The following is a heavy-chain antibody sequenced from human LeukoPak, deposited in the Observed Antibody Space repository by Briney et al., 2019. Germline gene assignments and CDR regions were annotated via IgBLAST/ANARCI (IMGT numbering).Heavy chain of an antibody. CDR2: ISSSGSK. CDR3: ARGPSSSSWSRFDP. Sequence: GGSLRLSCSASGFTVNSYNMNWVRQAPGKGLEWVSCISSSGSKYYADSVKGRFTTSRDNGKSSLFLEMNSLRDEDTAVYYCARGPSSSSWSRFDPWGQGTLVTVSS. CDR1: GFTVNSYN. D-gene: IGHD6-13*01. J-gene: IGHJ5*02. V-gene: IGHV3-48*02.